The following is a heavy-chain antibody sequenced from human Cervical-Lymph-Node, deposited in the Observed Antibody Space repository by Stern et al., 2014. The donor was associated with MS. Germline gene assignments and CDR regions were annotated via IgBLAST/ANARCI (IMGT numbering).Heavy chain of an antibody. Sequence: VQLVQSGAELKKPGSSVKVSCKASGGSLSTYTITWVRQAPGQGLEWMGRIIPAINVANSAQKLQGRLTITANKSTSTAYMEMSSLRSDDTAVYYCAGPAPLDWGQGTLVTVSS. V-gene: IGHV1-69*02. CDR3: AGPAPLD. CDR1: GGSLSTYT. D-gene: IGHD2-2*01. CDR2: IIPAINVA. J-gene: IGHJ4*02.